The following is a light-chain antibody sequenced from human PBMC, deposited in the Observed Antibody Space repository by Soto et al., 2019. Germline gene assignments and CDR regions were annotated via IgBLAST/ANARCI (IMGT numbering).Light chain of an antibody. CDR2: DVN. J-gene: IGLJ1*01. V-gene: IGLV2-14*01. CDR3: SSYSNTSTLYV. Sequence: QSALTQPASVSGFPGQSITISCTGTSKDVGGYNYVSWYQKHPGKAPKLKIYDVNKRPSGVSNRFSGSKSGNTASLTISGLQAEVEADYYCSSYSNTSTLYVFGTGTKLTVL. CDR1: SKDVGGYNY.